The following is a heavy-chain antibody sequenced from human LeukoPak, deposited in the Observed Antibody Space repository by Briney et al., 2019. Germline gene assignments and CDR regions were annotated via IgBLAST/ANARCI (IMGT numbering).Heavy chain of an antibody. CDR1: GFTFSSNY. V-gene: IGHV3-66*02. J-gene: IGHJ5*02. CDR3: ARLRWGDWFDT. CDR2: IYSGGST. D-gene: IGHD4-23*01. Sequence: PGGSLRLSCAASGFTFSSNYMSWVRQAPGKGLEWVSVIYSGGSTYYTDSVKGRFTISRDNSKNTLYLQMNSLRAEDTAVYYCARLRWGDWFDTGGQGTLVTVSS.